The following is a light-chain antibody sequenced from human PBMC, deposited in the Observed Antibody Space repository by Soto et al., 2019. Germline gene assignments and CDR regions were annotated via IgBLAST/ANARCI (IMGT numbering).Light chain of an antibody. CDR1: SSNIGSNY. CDR3: ATWDSSLSAGV. CDR2: DND. Sequence: QSVLTQPPSVSAAPGQTVTISCSGSSSNIGSNYVSWYQQLPGTAPKLLIYDNDKRPSGIPDRFSGSKSGTSATLGVTGLQTGDEADYYCATWDSSLSAGVFGGWTKLTVL. J-gene: IGLJ2*01. V-gene: IGLV1-51*01.